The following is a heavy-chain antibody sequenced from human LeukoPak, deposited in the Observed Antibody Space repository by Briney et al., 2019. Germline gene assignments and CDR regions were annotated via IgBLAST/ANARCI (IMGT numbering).Heavy chain of an antibody. CDR1: GYTFTGYY. D-gene: IGHD3-9*01. J-gene: IGHJ4*02. CDR3: ARAKMGYDILTGYYGIYYFDY. V-gene: IGHV1-2*02. CDR2: INPNSGGT. Sequence: ASVKVSCKASGYTFTGYYMHWVRQAPGQGLEWMGCINPNSGGTNYAQKFQGRVTMTRDTSISTAYMELSRLRSDDTAVYYCARAKMGYDILTGYYGIYYFDYWGQGTLATVSS.